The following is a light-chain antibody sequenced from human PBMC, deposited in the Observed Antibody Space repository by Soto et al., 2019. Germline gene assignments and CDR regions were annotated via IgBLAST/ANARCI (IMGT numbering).Light chain of an antibody. Sequence: QSVLTQPPSVSGAPGQRGTISCTGSSSNIGAGYDVHWYQQLPGTAPKLLIYGNSNRPSGVPDRFSGSKSGTSASLAITGLQAEDEADYYCQSYDSSLSEPFGGGTKLTVL. CDR1: SSNIGAGYD. CDR2: GNS. V-gene: IGLV1-40*01. CDR3: QSYDSSLSEP. J-gene: IGLJ2*01.